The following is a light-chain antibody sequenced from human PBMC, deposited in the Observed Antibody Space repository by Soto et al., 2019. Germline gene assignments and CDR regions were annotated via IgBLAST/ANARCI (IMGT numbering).Light chain of an antibody. J-gene: IGKJ1*01. V-gene: IGKV1-5*01. Sequence: DIQMTQSPSTLSASVVDRVTITCRASQSISSWLAWYQQKPGKAPKLLIYDASSLESGVPSRFSGSGSGTEFTLTISSLQPDDFATYYCQQYSSYTWTFGQGTKVEI. CDR3: QQYSSYTWT. CDR2: DAS. CDR1: QSISSW.